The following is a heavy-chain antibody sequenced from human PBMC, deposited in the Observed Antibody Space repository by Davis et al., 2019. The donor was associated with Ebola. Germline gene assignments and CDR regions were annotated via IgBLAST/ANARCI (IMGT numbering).Heavy chain of an antibody. V-gene: IGHV2-5*02. D-gene: IGHD3-10*01. J-gene: IGHJ4*02. CDR3: AHRLGRFGEWNFDY. CDR2: IYWDDDK. Sequence: SGPTLVTPTQTLTLTCTFSGFSLSTSGMGVGWNRQPPGKALEWLALIYWDDDKRYRPSLKSRLTITKDTSKNQVVLTMINMDPVDTATYYCAHRLGRFGEWNFDYWGLGTLVTVSS. CDR1: GFSLSTSGMG.